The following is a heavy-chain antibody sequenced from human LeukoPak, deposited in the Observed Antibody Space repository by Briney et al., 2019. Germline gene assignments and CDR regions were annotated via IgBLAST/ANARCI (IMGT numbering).Heavy chain of an antibody. CDR1: GSTFSSYG. CDR2: ISGSGGST. V-gene: IGHV3-23*01. J-gene: IGHJ4*02. CDR3: AKGEGIVVVPAAPYDY. Sequence: GGSLRLSCAASGSTFSSYGMSWVRQAPGKGLEWVSAISGSGGSTYYADSVKGRFTISRDNSKNTLYLQMNSLRAEDTAVYYCAKGEGIVVVPAAPYDYWGQGTLVTVSS. D-gene: IGHD2-2*01.